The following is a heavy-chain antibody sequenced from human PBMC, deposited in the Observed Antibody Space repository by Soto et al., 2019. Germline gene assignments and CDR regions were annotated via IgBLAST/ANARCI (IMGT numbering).Heavy chain of an antibody. Sequence: GGSLRLSCTASGFTFGDYAMSWFRQAPGKGLEWVGFIRSKAYGGTTEYAASVKGRFTISRDDSKSIAYLQMNSLKTEDTAVYYCTRDLGKEQQPRRPNAYYFDYWGQGTLVTVSS. J-gene: IGHJ4*02. V-gene: IGHV3-49*03. CDR3: TRDLGKEQQPRRPNAYYFDY. CDR1: GFTFGDYA. D-gene: IGHD6-13*01. CDR2: IRSKAYGGTT.